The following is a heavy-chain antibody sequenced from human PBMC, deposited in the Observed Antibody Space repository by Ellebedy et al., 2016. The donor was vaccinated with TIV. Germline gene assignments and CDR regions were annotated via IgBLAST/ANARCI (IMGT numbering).Heavy chain of an antibody. Sequence: GESLKISCAASGFTFSSYWMSWVRQAPGKGLEWVANIKQDGSEKYYVDSVKGRFTISRDNAKNSLYLQMNSLRAEDTAVYYCAKAGGRITMIVAPRAFDIWGQGTMVTVSS. CDR2: IKQDGSEK. CDR1: GFTFSSYW. D-gene: IGHD3-22*01. CDR3: AKAGGRITMIVAPRAFDI. J-gene: IGHJ3*02. V-gene: IGHV3-7*01.